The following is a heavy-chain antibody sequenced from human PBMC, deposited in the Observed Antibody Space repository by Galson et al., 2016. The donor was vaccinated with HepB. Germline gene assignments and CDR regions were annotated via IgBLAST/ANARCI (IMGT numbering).Heavy chain of an antibody. CDR1: GFTFSTYS. CDR3: ANHRG. D-gene: IGHD1-14*01. J-gene: IGHJ4*02. V-gene: IGHV3-7*03. CDR2: INQGGGEK. Sequence: ETLRLSCAGSGFTFSTYSMNWVRQAPGKGLEWVANINQGGGEKYYVDSVKGRFTISRDNSKNSLYLQMNSLRAEDTAVYYCANHRGWGQGTLVTVSS.